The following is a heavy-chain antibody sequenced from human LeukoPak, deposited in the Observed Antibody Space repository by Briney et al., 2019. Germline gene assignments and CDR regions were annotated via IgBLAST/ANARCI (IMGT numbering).Heavy chain of an antibody. Sequence: GGSLRLSCAASGFIFSNYAMSWVRQAPGRGLEWVATIGDSGGNTYYAASVKGRFTISWDNSKSTLHLQLNSLRAEDTAVYYCAKDRRYSNDAFDVWGQGTMVTVSS. V-gene: IGHV3-23*01. CDR2: IGDSGGNT. D-gene: IGHD6-13*01. CDR3: AKDRRYSNDAFDV. CDR1: GFIFSNYA. J-gene: IGHJ3*01.